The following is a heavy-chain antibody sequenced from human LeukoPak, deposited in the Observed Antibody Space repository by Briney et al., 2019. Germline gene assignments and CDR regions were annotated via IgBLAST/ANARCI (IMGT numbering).Heavy chain of an antibody. V-gene: IGHV3-21*01. D-gene: IGHD3-22*01. CDR1: GFTFSSYS. J-gene: IGHJ6*02. CDR3: ARDPCSGYYCGSLFYGMDV. Sequence: GGSPRLSCAASGFTFSSYSMNWVRQAPGKGLEWVSSLSSSSTYIYYADSVKGRFTISRDNAKNSLYLQMNSPRAEDTAVYYCARDPCSGYYCGSLFYGMDVWGQGTTVTVSS. CDR2: LSSSSTYI.